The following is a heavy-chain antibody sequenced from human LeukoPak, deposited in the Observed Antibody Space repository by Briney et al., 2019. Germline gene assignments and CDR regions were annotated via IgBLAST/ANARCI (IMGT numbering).Heavy chain of an antibody. J-gene: IGHJ4*02. CDR3: ARHGQKYTSSFDD. D-gene: IGHD6-19*01. Sequence: SETLSLTCTVSGGSISSYYCSWIRQPPGKGLEWIGYIYSSGSTNYNPSLKSQVTISVDTSKNQFSLKLSSVTAADTAVYYCARHGQKYTSSFDDWGQGTLVTVSS. V-gene: IGHV4-59*08. CDR2: IYSSGST. CDR1: GGSISSYY.